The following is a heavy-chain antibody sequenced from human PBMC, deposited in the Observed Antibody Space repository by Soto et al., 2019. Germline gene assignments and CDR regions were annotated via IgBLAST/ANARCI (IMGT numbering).Heavy chain of an antibody. CDR2: ISSSSSYI. D-gene: IGHD3-22*01. V-gene: IGHV3-21*01. CDR1: GFTFSSYS. Sequence: GGSLRLSCAASGFTFSSYSMNWVRQAPGKGLEWVSSISSSSSYIYYADSVKGRFTISRDNAKNSLYLQMNSLRAEDTAVYYCARERSYYYDSSGYYYYAFDIWGKGTMVTX. J-gene: IGHJ3*02. CDR3: ARERSYYYDSSGYYYYAFDI.